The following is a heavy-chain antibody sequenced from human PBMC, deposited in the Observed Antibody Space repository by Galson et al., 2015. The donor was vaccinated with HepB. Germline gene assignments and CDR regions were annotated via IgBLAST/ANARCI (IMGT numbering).Heavy chain of an antibody. CDR3: ARDLGGADGDGLDV. CDR2: IPYDGSYK. D-gene: IGHD5-24*01. Sequence: SLRLSCAASGFTFSSYAMHWVRQAPGKGLQWVAIIPYDGSYKYYADSVKGRFTISRDNSKNTLYLQMNSLRDDDTAVYYCARDLGGADGDGLDVWGQGSAVTVSS. V-gene: IGHV3-30-3*01. CDR1: GFTFSSYA. J-gene: IGHJ6*02.